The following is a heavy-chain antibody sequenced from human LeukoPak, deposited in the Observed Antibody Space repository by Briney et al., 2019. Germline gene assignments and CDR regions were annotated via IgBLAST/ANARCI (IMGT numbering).Heavy chain of an antibody. CDR2: IGGGGNFI. Sequence: TGGFLRLSCVGSGFTFSTYSIKWVRQAPGKGLEWVSHIGGGGNFIYYADSVKGRFTISRDDARKSVYLQMNSLRDEDTAVYFCARLLPTWDYYYMDVWGKGTTVTVSS. CDR1: GFTFSTYS. CDR3: ARLLPTWDYYYMDV. D-gene: IGHD7-27*01. J-gene: IGHJ6*03. V-gene: IGHV3-48*02.